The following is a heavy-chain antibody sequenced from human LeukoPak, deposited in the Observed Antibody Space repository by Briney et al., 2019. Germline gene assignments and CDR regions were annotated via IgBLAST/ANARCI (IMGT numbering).Heavy chain of an antibody. CDR1: GFTFSDYY. CDR3: AREPGNNGDLDY. J-gene: IGHJ4*02. V-gene: IGHV3-11*04. Sequence: GGSLRLSCAASGFTFSDYYMSWIRQAPGKGLEWVSYISSSGSAIYYADSVKGRFTISRDNAKNSLYLQMSSPRAEDTAVYYCAREPGNNGDLDYWGQGTLVTVSS. D-gene: IGHD4-17*01. CDR2: ISSSGSAI.